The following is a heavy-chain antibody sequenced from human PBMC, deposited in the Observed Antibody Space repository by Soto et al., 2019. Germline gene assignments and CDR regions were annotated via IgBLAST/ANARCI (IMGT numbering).Heavy chain of an antibody. V-gene: IGHV3-23*01. CDR1: GFTFNNYA. CDR2: ISGSAPST. CDR3: AKDPSGSYFNGYGDS. Sequence: EVQLLESGGGLVQPGGSLRLSCAASGFTFNNYAMSWVRQAPGKGLEWVSAISGSAPSTYYADSVKGRFTISRDNSKNTLYLQMNSLRAEDTAVYYCAKDPSGSYFNGYGDSWGQGTLVTVSS. D-gene: IGHD1-26*01. J-gene: IGHJ4*02.